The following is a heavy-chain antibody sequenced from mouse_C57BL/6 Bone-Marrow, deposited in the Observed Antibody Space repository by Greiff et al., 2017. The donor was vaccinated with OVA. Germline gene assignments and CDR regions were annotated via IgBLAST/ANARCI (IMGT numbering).Heavy chain of an antibody. CDR2: IYPSDSET. D-gene: IGHD1-1*01. CDR3: ARAAVVAPYAMDY. Sequence: QVQLQQPGAELVRPGSSVKLSCKASGYTFTSYWMDWVKQRPGQGLEWIGNIYPSDSETHYNQKFKDKATLTVDKSSSTAYMQLSSLTSEDSAVYYCARAAVVAPYAMDYWGRGTSVAVSS. J-gene: IGHJ4*01. CDR1: GYTFTSYW. V-gene: IGHV1-61*01.